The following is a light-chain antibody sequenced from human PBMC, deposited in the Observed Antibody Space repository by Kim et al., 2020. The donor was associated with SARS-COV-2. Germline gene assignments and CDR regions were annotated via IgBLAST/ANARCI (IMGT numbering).Light chain of an antibody. V-gene: IGKV1D-12*01. J-gene: IGKJ4*01. CDR2: VSS. CDR3: QHAQSNPLT. CDR1: DSTIRW. Sequence: SVWERDTMSCRARDSTIRWLAWCQQRPEKAPKHLISVSSSLRSGVPSRFIVSGCVTDITLTINGLEHVDSATFNCQHAQSNPLTLGGGTKVDIK.